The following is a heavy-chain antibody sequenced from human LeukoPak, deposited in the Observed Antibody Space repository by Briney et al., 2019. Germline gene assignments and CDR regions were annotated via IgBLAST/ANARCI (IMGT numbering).Heavy chain of an antibody. CDR1: GGSFSGYS. CDR2: INPSGST. J-gene: IGHJ6*03. CDR3: ARVRSYCYYYMDV. Sequence: SETLSLTCAVYGGSFSGYSWSWIRQPPGKGLEWIGEINPSGSTNYTPSLKSRVTISVDTSKNQFSLNLTSVTAADTAVYYCARVRSYCYYYMDVWGKGTTVTVSS. V-gene: IGHV4-34*01.